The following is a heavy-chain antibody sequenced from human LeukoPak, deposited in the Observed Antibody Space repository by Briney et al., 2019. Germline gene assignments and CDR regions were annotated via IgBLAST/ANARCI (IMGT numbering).Heavy chain of an antibody. V-gene: IGHV3-30*12. D-gene: IGHD2-2*03. Sequence: QPGGSLRLSCAASGFTFSSYGMHWVRQAPGKGLEWVAVISYDGSNKYYADSVKGRFTISRDNSKNTLYLQMNSLRAEDTAVYYCAKDLTSGYCSSTSCSPDNWGQGTLVTVSS. CDR3: AKDLTSGYCSSTSCSPDN. CDR2: ISYDGSNK. CDR1: GFTFSSYG. J-gene: IGHJ4*02.